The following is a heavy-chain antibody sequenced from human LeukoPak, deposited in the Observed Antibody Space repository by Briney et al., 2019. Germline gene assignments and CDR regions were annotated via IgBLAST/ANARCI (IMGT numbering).Heavy chain of an antibody. CDR3: ARLGVRYCSSTSCPPYTWFDP. CDR2: IYPGDSDT. D-gene: IGHD2-2*01. V-gene: IGHV5-51*01. Sequence: GESLKISCKGSGYSFTSYWIGWVRQIPGKGLEWMGIIYPGDSDTRYSPSFQGQVTISADKSISTAYLQWSSLKASDTAMYYCARLGVRYCSSTSCPPYTWFDPWGQGTLVTVSS. J-gene: IGHJ5*02. CDR1: GYSFTSYW.